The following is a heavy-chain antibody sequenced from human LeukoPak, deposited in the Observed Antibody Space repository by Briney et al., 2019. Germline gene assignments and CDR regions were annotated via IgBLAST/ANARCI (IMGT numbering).Heavy chain of an antibody. CDR1: GFTXSGCA. Sequence: ASVKVSCKASGFTXSGCAMQWLRQARGQRLEWIGCIVVGTGKKDYAQRFQERVTITTDMTTSTAYMELSSLRSEDTPVYYCAAGVGYTYGLSLGATALISDIWGQGTKVTVSA. J-gene: IGHJ3*02. V-gene: IGHV1-58*02. CDR2: IVVGTGKK. D-gene: IGHD5-18*01. CDR3: AAGVGYTYGLSLGATALISDI.